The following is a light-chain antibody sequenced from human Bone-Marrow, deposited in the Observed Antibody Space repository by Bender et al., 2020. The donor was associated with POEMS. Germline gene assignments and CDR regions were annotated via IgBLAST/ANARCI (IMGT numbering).Light chain of an antibody. Sequence: QSVLTQPPSASATPGQSVTISCSGASDNFGTNAANWYQHVPGTAPKLLLYSNNQPPSGVPDRFSASTSGTSASLAISGLHSDDEADYYCSSWDDSLNGWVFGGGPKLTVL. CDR3: SSWDDSLNGWV. CDR2: SNN. J-gene: IGLJ3*02. CDR1: SDNFGTNA. V-gene: IGLV1-44*01.